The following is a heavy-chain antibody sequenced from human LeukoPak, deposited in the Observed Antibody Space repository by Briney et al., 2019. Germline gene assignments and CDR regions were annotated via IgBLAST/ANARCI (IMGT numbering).Heavy chain of an antibody. CDR3: ARDHLGYCSGGSCYSIDY. D-gene: IGHD2-15*01. V-gene: IGHV4-39*07. Sequence: SETLSLTCTVSGGSISSSSYYWGWIRQPPGKGLEWIGSIYYSGSTYYNPSLKSRVTISVDTSKNQFSLKLSSVTAADTAVYYCARDHLGYCSGGSCYSIDYWGQGTLVTVSS. CDR1: GGSISSSSYY. CDR2: IYYSGST. J-gene: IGHJ4*02.